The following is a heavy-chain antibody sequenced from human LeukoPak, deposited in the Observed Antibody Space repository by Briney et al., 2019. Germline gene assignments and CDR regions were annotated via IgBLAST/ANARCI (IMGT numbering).Heavy chain of an antibody. CDR1: GFTFSSYA. CDR3: ARDIRYSSSWRFDY. V-gene: IGHV3-30-3*01. D-gene: IGHD6-13*01. J-gene: IGHJ4*02. CDR2: ISFDGSNK. Sequence: GRSLRLSCAASGFTFSSYATHWVRQAPGKGLEWVAVISFDGSNKYYADSVKGRFTISRDNSKNTLYLQVNSLRAEDTAVYYCARDIRYSSSWRFDYWGQGTLVTVSS.